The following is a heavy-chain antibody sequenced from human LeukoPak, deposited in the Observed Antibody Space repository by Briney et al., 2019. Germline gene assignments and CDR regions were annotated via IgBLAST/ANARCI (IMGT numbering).Heavy chain of an antibody. CDR2: IRSGGNSI. Sequence: GGSLRLSCTASGFTFINYSMNWVRQAPGKGLEWVSYIRSGGNSIYYADSVKGRFTISRDTAKNSLYLQMNSLRAEDTAVYYCAELGITMIGGVWGKGTTVTISS. D-gene: IGHD3-10*02. V-gene: IGHV3-48*04. CDR3: AELGITMIGGV. CDR1: GFTFINYS. J-gene: IGHJ6*04.